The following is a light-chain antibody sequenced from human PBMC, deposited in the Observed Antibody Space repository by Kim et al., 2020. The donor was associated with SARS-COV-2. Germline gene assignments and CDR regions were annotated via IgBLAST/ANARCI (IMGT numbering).Light chain of an antibody. J-gene: IGLJ1*01. CDR2: DAS. CDR1: SSDVGGYNY. V-gene: IGLV2-11*01. Sequence: QSALTQPRSVSGSPGQSVTISCTGTSSDVGGYNYVSWYQQHPGKAPKLMIYDASKRPSGVPDRFSGSKSGNTASLTISGLQAEGEADYYCCSYAGSYTSLYVFGTGTKVTVL. CDR3: CSYAGSYTSLYV.